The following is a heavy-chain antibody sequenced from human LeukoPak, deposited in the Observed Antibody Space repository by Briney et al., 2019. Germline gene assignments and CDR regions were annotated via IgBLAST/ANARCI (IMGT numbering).Heavy chain of an antibody. J-gene: IGHJ4*02. D-gene: IGHD3-9*01. CDR3: ARDGSDILSGNYSDH. Sequence: GRSQTLFCAASGFTCSRFGKHWVRQAPGKGLEWVAFIWYDGSNKYYADSVKGRFTIYRDNSKNTLYLQMNSLRAEDTAVYNCARDGSDILSGNYSDHWGQAALLTVSS. CDR2: IWYDGSNK. V-gene: IGHV3-33*01. CDR1: GFTCSRFG.